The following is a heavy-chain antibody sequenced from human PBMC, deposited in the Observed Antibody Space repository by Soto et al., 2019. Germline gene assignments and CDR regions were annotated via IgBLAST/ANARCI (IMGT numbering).Heavy chain of an antibody. J-gene: IGHJ4*02. V-gene: IGHV3-30*03. CDR2: LSYEGSEE. D-gene: IGHD6-19*01. CDR1: GFNFGVFG. Sequence: GGSLRLSCAASGFNFGVFGMHWVRQAPGKGLEWLSVLSYEGSEEYYADSVRGRFTISRDNSKNTLFLQMDSLRVDDTGVYYCALTRRSSLLEVAGPAFEYWGQGTLVTVSS. CDR3: ALTRRSSLLEVAGPAFEY.